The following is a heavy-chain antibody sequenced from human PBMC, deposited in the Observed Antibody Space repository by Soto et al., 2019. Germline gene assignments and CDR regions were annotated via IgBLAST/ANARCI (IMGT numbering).Heavy chain of an antibody. D-gene: IGHD6-13*01. CDR3: ARHGQQLIDNWFDP. CDR1: GYILTSYW. CDR2: IDPSDSYT. J-gene: IGHJ5*02. V-gene: IGHV5-10-1*01. Sequence: GESLKISCKGSGYILTSYWISCFLQMPGKVLEWMGRIDPSDSYTNYSPSYQGHVTISADKSISTAYLQWSSLKASDTAMYYCARHGQQLIDNWFDPWGQGTLVTVSS.